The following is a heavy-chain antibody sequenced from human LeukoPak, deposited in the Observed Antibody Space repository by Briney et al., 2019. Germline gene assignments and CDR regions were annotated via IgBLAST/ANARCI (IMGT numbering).Heavy chain of an antibody. CDR1: GYSFTDYW. V-gene: IGHV5-51*01. CDR3: ASPQAAYCGGDCYSP. CDR2: IYPGNSDT. D-gene: IGHD2-21*02. J-gene: IGHJ3*01. Sequence: GESLKISFKASGYSFTDYWIGWVRQMPGKGLEWMGIIYPGNSDTAYSPSFQGQVTISVDKSITTAYLQWSSLKASDTAMYYCASPQAAYCGGDCYSPWGQGTKVAVSS.